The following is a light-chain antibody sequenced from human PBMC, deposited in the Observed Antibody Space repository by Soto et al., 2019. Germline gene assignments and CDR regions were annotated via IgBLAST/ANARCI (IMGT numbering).Light chain of an antibody. CDR3: QPYNNWPLT. CDR1: QSISTN. CDR2: GAS. J-gene: IGKJ4*01. Sequence: IVMTHSPATLSVSPGERVTLSCRASQSISTNLAWYQRKPGQAPRLLINGASTRATGVPARFSGSRSGPEFTLTINSLQSEDFAIYYCQPYNNWPLTFGGGTKVDIK. V-gene: IGKV3-15*01.